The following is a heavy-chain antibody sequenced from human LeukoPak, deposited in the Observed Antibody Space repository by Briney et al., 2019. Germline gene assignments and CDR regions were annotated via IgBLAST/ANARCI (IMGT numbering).Heavy chain of an antibody. CDR1: GGSISSYY. CDR2: IYYSGST. J-gene: IGHJ5*02. D-gene: IGHD3-22*01. Sequence: PSETLSLTCTVSGGSISSYYRSWIRQPPGKGLEWIGYIYYSGSTNYNPSLKSRVTISVDTSKNQFSLKLSSVTAADTAVYYCARHYFYDSSGYLFNWFDPWGQGTLVTVSS. CDR3: ARHYFYDSSGYLFNWFDP. V-gene: IGHV4-59*08.